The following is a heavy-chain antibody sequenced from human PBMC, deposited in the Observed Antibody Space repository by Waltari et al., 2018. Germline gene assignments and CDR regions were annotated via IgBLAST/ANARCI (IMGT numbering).Heavy chain of an antibody. J-gene: IGHJ6*02. CDR2: VWHDGSQT. CDR1: GFTFIKHG. CDR3: AREAISGSGEYYGMDV. V-gene: IGHV3-33*01. Sequence: QVHLLESGGGVVQPGTSLRLSCTVSGFTFIKHGMHWVRQGPGKGLEWGAFVWHDGSQTYYGDSVKGRFTVSRDNSKNMVYLQVDSLKVEDTAVYYCAREAISGSGEYYGMDVWGQGTTVTVS. D-gene: IGHD3-10*01.